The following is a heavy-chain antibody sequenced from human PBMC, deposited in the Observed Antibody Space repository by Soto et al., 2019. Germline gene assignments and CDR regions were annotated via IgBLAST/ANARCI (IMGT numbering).Heavy chain of an antibody. Sequence: GASVKVSCKASGYSFTRSDMHWVRQAPGQRPEWMGWISTATGYTKYSENFQGRVTITRDTSASTAYMELSRLRSEDTALYYCARVGMDVWGQGTTVTVSS. J-gene: IGHJ6*02. CDR3: ARVGMDV. CDR2: ISTATGYT. V-gene: IGHV1-3*04. CDR1: GYSFTRSD.